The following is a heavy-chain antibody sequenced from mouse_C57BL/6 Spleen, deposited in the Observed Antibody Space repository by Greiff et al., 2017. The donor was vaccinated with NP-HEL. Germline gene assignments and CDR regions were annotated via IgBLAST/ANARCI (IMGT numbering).Heavy chain of an antibody. CDR1: GYTFTDYE. Sequence: QVQLQQSGAELVRPGASVTLSCKASGYTFTDYEMHWVKQTPVHGLEWIGAIDPETGGTAYNQKFKGKAILTADKSSSTAYMELRSLTSEDSAVYYCTRYYYCSNPLYFDYWGQGTTLTVSS. J-gene: IGHJ2*01. CDR2: IDPETGGT. D-gene: IGHD1-1*01. CDR3: TRYYYCSNPLYFDY. V-gene: IGHV1-15*01.